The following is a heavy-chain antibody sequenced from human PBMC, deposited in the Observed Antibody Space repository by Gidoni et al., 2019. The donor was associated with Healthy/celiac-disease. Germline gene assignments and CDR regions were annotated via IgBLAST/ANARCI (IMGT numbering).Heavy chain of an antibody. V-gene: IGHV1-69*01. Sequence: QVQLVQSGAEVKTPGSAVNVSCKASGGTFRSSAISWVRQAPGQGLQWMGGIIHIFGTANYAQKFQGRVTMTADESTSTAYMELSSLRSEDTAVYYCARDQQSCSGGSCAIDWGIWGQGTMVTVSS. J-gene: IGHJ3*02. D-gene: IGHD2-15*01. CDR1: GGTFRSSA. CDR2: IIHIFGTA. CDR3: ARDQQSCSGGSCAIDWGI.